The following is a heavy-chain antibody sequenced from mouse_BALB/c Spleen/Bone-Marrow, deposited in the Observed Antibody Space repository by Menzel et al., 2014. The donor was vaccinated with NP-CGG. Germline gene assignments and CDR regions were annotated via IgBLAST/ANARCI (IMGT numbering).Heavy chain of an antibody. Sequence: EVKLMESGPSLVKPSQTLSLSCSVTGDSITSGYWNWIRKFPGNKLEYMGYISYSGSTYYYPSLQSRITITRDTSNNQYYLQLNSVTTEDTATYYCASYYYGSSYAMDYWGQGTSVTVSS. D-gene: IGHD1-1*01. V-gene: IGHV3-8*02. CDR3: ASYYYGSSYAMDY. CDR1: GDSITSGY. J-gene: IGHJ4*01. CDR2: ISYSGST.